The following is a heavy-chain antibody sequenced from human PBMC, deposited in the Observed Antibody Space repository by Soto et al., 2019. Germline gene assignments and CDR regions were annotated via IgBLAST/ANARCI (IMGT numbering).Heavy chain of an antibody. D-gene: IGHD1-1*01. CDR2: IIPIFGTA. V-gene: IGHV1-69*13. J-gene: IGHJ4*02. Sequence: SVKVSCKASGGTFSSYAISWVRQAPGQGLEWMGGIIPIFGTANYARKFQGRVTITADESTSTAYMELSSLRSEDTAVYYCARTRAAEQPFDYWGQGTLVTVSS. CDR1: GGTFSSYA. CDR3: ARTRAAEQPFDY.